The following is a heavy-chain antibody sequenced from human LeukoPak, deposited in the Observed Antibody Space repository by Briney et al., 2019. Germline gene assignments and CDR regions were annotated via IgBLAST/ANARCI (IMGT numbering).Heavy chain of an antibody. Sequence: GGSLRLSCAASGFTLRTNCMIWVRQPPGKGLEWVSVIYNTGSTYNADSVKGRFTISRDNSKNTLYLQTSSLRGEDTAVYYCARVNDYGDRNLYYFGYWGQGTLVTVSS. CDR3: ARVNDYGDRNLYYFGY. CDR2: IYNTGST. CDR1: GFTLRTNC. J-gene: IGHJ4*02. V-gene: IGHV3-66*01. D-gene: IGHD4-17*01.